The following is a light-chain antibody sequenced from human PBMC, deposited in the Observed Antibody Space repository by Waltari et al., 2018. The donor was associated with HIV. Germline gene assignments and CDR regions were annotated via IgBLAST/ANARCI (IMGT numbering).Light chain of an antibody. V-gene: IGLV1-47*01. J-gene: IGLJ3*02. CDR2: RND. CDR3: ATWDDSLSGWV. Sequence: QSVLTQPPSASGTPGPRVTISCSGCSSNIGTNFIYWYQQFPGTAPKLLIYRNDQRPSGVPDRFYGSKSGTSASLAISGLRSEDEADYYCATWDDSLSGWVFSGGTKLTVL. CDR1: SSNIGTNF.